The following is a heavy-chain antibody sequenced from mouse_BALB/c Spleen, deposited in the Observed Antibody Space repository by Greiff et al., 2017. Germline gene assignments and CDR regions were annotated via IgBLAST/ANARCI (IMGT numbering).Heavy chain of an antibody. Sequence: EVQRVESGPGLVKPSQSLSLTCTVTGYSITSDYAWNWIRQFPGNKLEWMGYISYSGSTSYNPSLKSRISITRDTSKNQFFLQLNSVTTEDTATYYCATYYRYDYAMDYWGQGTSVTVSS. CDR3: ATYYRYDYAMDY. CDR1: GYSITSDYA. CDR2: ISYSGST. V-gene: IGHV3-2*02. J-gene: IGHJ4*01. D-gene: IGHD2-14*01.